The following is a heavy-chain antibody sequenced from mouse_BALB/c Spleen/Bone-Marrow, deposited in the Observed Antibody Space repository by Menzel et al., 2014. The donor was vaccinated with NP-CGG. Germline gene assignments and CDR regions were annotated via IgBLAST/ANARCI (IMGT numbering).Heavy chain of an antibody. D-gene: IGHD1-1*01. CDR2: ISSGSSTI. Sequence: VQLKQSGGGLVQPGGSRKLSCAASGFTFSSFGMHWVRQAPEKGLEWVAYISSGSSTIYYADTVKGRFTISRDNPKNNLFLQMTSLRSEDTAMYYCAGEAYYYGSSYDAMDYWGQGTSVTVSS. V-gene: IGHV5-17*02. CDR3: AGEAYYYGSSYDAMDY. CDR1: GFTFSSFG. J-gene: IGHJ4*01.